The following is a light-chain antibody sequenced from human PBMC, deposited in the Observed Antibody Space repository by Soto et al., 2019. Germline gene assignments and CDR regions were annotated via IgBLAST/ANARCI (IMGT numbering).Light chain of an antibody. J-gene: IGKJ3*01. CDR1: QSISRY. Sequence: DIQMTQSPSSLSASFGARVTITSRAGQSISRYLHWYQQRPGKDPKLLIYIASTLQTRVPSRFSGSGSGTEFTLTISSLQPEDFATYYCQQSYNGPFTFGPGT. CDR2: IAS. V-gene: IGKV1-39*01. CDR3: QQSYNGPFT.